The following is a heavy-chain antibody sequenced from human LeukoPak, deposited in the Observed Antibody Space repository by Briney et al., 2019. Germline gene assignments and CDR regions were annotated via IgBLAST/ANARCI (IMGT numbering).Heavy chain of an antibody. V-gene: IGHV4-39*07. J-gene: IGHJ4*02. CDR1: GGSISNSNYY. D-gene: IGHD3-10*01. CDR3: ARVKTREYYFDY. Sequence: SETLSLTCTVSGGSISNSNYYWGWIRQPPGKGLEWIGSIYYSGGTYYNPSLKSRVTISVDTSKNQFSLKLTSVTAADTAVHFCARVKTREYYFDYWGQGTLVTVSS. CDR2: IYYSGGT.